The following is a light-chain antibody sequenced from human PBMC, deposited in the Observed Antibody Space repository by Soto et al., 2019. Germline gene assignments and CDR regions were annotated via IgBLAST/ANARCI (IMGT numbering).Light chain of an antibody. CDR2: DVG. V-gene: IGLV2-14*01. J-gene: IGLJ1*01. CDR3: SSYTSSSTYV. CDR1: SSDVGGYNY. Sequence: QSALTQPASVSGSPGQSITISCTGTSSDVGGYNYVSWYQQNPGKAPKLMIYDVGNRPSGVSNRFSGSKSGNTASLTISGLQAEDEADYYCSSYTSSSTYVFGTGTKVTVL.